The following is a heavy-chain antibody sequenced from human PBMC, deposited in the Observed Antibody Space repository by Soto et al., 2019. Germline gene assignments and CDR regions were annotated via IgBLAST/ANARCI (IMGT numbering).Heavy chain of an antibody. CDR1: GFTFSDCA. CDR2: ISGSGGST. V-gene: IGHV3-23*01. J-gene: IGHJ4*02. CDR3: AKDPRSYDHSGDCFDS. D-gene: IGHD1-26*01. Sequence: GGSLRLSCAASGFTFSDCAMNWVRQAPGKGLEWVSTISGSGGSTYYADSVKGRFTISRDNSKNTLYLQMNSLTAEDTAIYYGAKDPRSYDHSGDCFDSWGQGTLCTVSS.